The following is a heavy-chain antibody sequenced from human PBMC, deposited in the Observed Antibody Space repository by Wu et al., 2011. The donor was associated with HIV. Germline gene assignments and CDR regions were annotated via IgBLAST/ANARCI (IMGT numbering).Heavy chain of an antibody. D-gene: IGHD5-12*01. V-gene: IGHV1-2*02. Sequence: QLVQSGTEVKKPGASVKVSCRASGYTFTAYYMHWVRQAPGQGLEWMAWMRPDSGDSHSAQKFQGRVTLHRDASINTDYMELSGLTSDDTAVYYCAREGLVAGFDFWGQGTLVTVSS. CDR3: AREGLVAGFDF. CDR2: MRPDSGDS. CDR1: GYTFTAYY. J-gene: IGHJ4*02.